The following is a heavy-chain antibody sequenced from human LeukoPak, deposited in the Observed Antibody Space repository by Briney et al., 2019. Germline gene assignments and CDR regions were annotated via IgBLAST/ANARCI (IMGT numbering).Heavy chain of an antibody. D-gene: IGHD3-16*01. Sequence: GGSLRLSCAASGFTFSSYSMNWVRQAPGKGLEWVSSIRSSSSYIYYADSVKGRFTISRDNAKNSLYLQMNSLRAEDTAVYYCARQGVGSPGPIFDYWGQGTLVTVSS. J-gene: IGHJ4*02. CDR1: GFTFSSYS. CDR3: ARQGVGSPGPIFDY. CDR2: IRSSSSYI. V-gene: IGHV3-21*04.